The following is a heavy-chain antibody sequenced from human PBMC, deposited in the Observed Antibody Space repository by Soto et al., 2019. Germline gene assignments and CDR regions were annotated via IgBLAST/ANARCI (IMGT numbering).Heavy chain of an antibody. V-gene: IGHV5-51*01. D-gene: IGHD1-26*01. CDR1: GYSFPCLW. J-gene: IGHJ6*01. Sequence: PGESLTISSPGAGYSFPCLWTGWARPMTGKGLEWMGIIYTGDYDTRYSPSFQGQATISPDKSISTAYLQWSSLKASDTAMHYCARHSGSSQKPVNSYSGMDVWAQGSTVTVAS. CDR2: IYTGDYDT. CDR3: ARHSGSSQKPVNSYSGMDV.